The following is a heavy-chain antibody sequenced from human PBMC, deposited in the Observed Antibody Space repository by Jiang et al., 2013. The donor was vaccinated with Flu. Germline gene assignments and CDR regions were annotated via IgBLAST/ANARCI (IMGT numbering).Heavy chain of an antibody. V-gene: IGHV1-18*01. CDR2: TNTKNGNT. CDR1: GYTFIDYG. CDR3: ARDGLDCTSPSCYFWLDS. Sequence: SGAEVKKPGASVKVSCKTSGYTFIDYGITWVRQAPGQGLEWVGWTNTKNGNTDYSQKSRGRVTMTTDASTATVYMELRSLRSDDTAVYYCARDGLDCTSPSCYFWLDSWGQGTLVTVST. J-gene: IGHJ5*01. D-gene: IGHD2-2*01.